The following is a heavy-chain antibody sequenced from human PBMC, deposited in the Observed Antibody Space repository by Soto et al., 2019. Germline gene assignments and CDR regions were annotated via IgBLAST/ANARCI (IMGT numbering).Heavy chain of an antibody. J-gene: IGHJ1*01. V-gene: IGHV3-23*01. CDR3: AAYRSQMGFQH. Sequence: PWGSLRLFCAASGFTFSSYALSWVRQAPGKGLEWVSAISGSGGSTYYADSVKGRFTISRDNSKNTLYLQMNSLRAEDTAVYYCAAYRSQMGFQHWGQGTLVTVSS. CDR1: GFTFSSYA. CDR2: ISGSGGST. D-gene: IGHD3-16*01.